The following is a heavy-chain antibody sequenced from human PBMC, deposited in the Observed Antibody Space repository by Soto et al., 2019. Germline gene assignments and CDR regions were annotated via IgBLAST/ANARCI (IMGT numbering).Heavy chain of an antibody. D-gene: IGHD6-13*01. J-gene: IGHJ5*02. CDR1: GGSISSSSYY. CDR2: IYYSGST. Sequence: SETLSLTCTVSGGSISSSSYYWGWIRQPPGKGLEWIGSIYYSGSTYYNPSLKSRVTISVDTSKNQFSLKLSSVTAADTAVYSCAPVGGSSPQNNCSAPGGREPLVTVSS. V-gene: IGHV4-39*01. CDR3: APVGGSSPQNNCSAP.